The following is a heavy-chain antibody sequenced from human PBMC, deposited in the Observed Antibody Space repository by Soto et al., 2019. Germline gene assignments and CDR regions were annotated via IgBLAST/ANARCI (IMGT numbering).Heavy chain of an antibody. CDR1: GYMFASFG. J-gene: IGHJ3*01. Sequence: QVQLVQSGAEVKKPGASVKVSCKASGYMFASFGISWVRQAPGQGLEWMGWISAYTGNTKYAQKVQDRVTMTIDTSTITAYIELRSLRSDDTAMYFCARDRSAYARNFDAFDFWGQGTMVTVSS. V-gene: IGHV1-18*04. CDR2: ISAYTGNT. CDR3: ARDRSAYARNFDAFDF. D-gene: IGHD1-7*01.